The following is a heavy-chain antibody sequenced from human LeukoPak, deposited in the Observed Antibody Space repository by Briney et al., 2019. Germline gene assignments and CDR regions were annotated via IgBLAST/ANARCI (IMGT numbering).Heavy chain of an antibody. CDR1: GYTFTSYG. J-gene: IGHJ4*02. CDR2: LSAYNGNT. D-gene: IGHD6-19*01. CDR3: ARGEQWLVAFDY. V-gene: IGHV1-18*01. Sequence: ASVKVSCKASGYTFTSYGISWVRQAPGQGLAWVGWLSAYNGNTNYAQKLQGRVTMTTDTSTSTAYMELRSLRSDDTAVYYCARGEQWLVAFDYWGQGTLVTVSS.